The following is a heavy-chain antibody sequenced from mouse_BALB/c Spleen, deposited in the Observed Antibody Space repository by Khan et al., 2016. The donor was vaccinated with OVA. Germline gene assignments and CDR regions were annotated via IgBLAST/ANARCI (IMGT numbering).Heavy chain of an antibody. D-gene: IGHD2-4*01. V-gene: IGHV2-2*02. CDR3: ARRGYDYGRGALFAY. CDR2: IWSAGST. CDR1: AFSLNNYS. Sequence: QVQLKESGPGLVQPSQSLSITCTVSAFSLNNYSVHWVRQSPGKGLEWLGVIWSAGSTDYNAAFISRLTISKDNSRSQVFFKMNSLQPNDTAIYYCARRGYDYGRGALFAYWGQGTLVTVSA. J-gene: IGHJ3*01.